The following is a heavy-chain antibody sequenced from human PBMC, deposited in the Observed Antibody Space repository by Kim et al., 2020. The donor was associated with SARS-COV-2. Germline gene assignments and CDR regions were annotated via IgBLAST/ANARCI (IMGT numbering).Heavy chain of an antibody. Sequence: SETLSLTCAVYGGSFSDYWNWIRQPPGKGLEWIGEINHGGSTNYNPSLKSRVTISVDTSRNQFSLKLSSVTAADTAVYYCARSPFYYDSETNHWGQGTLV. CDR1: GGSFSDY. D-gene: IGHD3-10*01. CDR2: INHGGST. V-gene: IGHV4-34*01. J-gene: IGHJ5*02. CDR3: ARSPFYYDSETNH.